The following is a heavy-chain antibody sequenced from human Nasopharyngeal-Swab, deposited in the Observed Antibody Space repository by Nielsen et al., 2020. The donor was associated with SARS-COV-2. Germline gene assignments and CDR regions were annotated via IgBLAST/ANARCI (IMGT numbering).Heavy chain of an antibody. D-gene: IGHD3-22*01. CDR1: GGSISSSSYY. CDR3: ARDPPDDNSGHFSFDY. CDR2: INSDGSST. Sequence: ETLSLTCTVSGGSISSSSYYWGWVRQAPGKGLEWVSRINSDGSSTSYADSVKGRFTISRDNAKNTLYLQMNSLRVEDTAVYYCARDPPDDNSGHFSFDYWGQGTLVTVSS. J-gene: IGHJ4*02. V-gene: IGHV3-74*01.